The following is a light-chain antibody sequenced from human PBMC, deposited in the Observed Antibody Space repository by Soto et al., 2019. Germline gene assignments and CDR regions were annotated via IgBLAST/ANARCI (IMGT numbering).Light chain of an antibody. Sequence: EIVLTQCPGTLSXXPXXXXTXXXXAXQSVSSTYLAWYQQKPGQAPRLLIYGASNRATGIPDRFSGSGSGTDFTLTISRLEPEDFAVYYCQQYSSSPPRTFGQGTKVDIK. V-gene: IGKV3-20*01. CDR3: QQYSSSPPRT. CDR1: QSVSSTY. CDR2: GAS. J-gene: IGKJ1*01.